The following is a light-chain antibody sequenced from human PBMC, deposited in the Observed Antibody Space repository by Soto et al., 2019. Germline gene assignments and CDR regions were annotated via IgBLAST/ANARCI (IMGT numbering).Light chain of an antibody. CDR2: ATS. CDR3: QQSDNLPDFT. V-gene: IGKV1-33*01. J-gene: IGKJ3*01. Sequence: DIQVTQSPPSLSASVGDRVTVTCQASQDSNTFLTWSQQRPGEAPKLLIYATSNLEPGVPSRFSGRQSGTDFILSISSLQPEDVGTYYCQQSDNLPDFTFGPGTKVNI. CDR1: QDSNTF.